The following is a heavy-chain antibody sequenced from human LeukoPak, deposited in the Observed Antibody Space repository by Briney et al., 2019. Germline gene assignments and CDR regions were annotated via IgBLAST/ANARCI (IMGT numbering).Heavy chain of an antibody. D-gene: IGHD6-19*01. V-gene: IGHV3-23*01. CDR1: GFTFSSYA. CDR2: ISGSGGVT. Sequence: GGSLRLSCAASGFTFSSYAVSWVRQAAGKGLQCVSTISGSGGVTYYADSVKGRFTISRDNSKNTLYLQMNSLRAEDTAIYYCAKATSGWTGLFDYWGQGTLVTVSS. CDR3: AKATSGWTGLFDY. J-gene: IGHJ4*02.